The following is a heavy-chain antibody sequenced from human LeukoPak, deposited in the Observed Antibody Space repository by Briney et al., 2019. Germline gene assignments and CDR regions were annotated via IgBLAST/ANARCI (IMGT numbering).Heavy chain of an antibody. CDR2: MNPNSGNT. CDR3: AREGVEMATIMGTWFDP. Sequence: ASVKVSCKASGYTFTSYDINWVRQATGQGLEWMGWMNPNSGNTGYAQKFQGRVTMTRNTSISTAYMELSSLRSEDTAVYYCAREGVEMATIMGTWFDPWGQGTLVTVSS. V-gene: IGHV1-8*01. J-gene: IGHJ5*02. D-gene: IGHD5-12*01. CDR1: GYTFTSYD.